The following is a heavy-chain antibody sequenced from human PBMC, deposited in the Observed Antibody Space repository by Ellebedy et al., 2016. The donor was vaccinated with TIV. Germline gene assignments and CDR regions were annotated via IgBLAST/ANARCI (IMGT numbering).Heavy chain of an antibody. CDR2: ITPRGSPT. D-gene: IGHD3-10*01. CDR3: AREAESRSFSKDFDQ. V-gene: IGHV3-11*01. CDR1: GFTFADAW. J-gene: IGHJ4*02. Sequence: GGSLRLXXAASGFTFADAWMNWVRQAPGKGLEWVSYITPRGSPTYSADSAKGRFTISRDNAKNSLYLQMNSLRVEDTAVYYCAREAESRSFSKDFDQWGQGTLVTVSS.